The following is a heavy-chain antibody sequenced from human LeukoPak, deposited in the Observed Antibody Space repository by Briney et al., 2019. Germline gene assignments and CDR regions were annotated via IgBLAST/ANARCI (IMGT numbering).Heavy chain of an antibody. D-gene: IGHD2-21*02. V-gene: IGHV1-69*04. CDR1: GGTFSSYA. Sequence: SVKVSCKASGGTFSSYAISWVRQAPGQGLEWMGRIIPILGIANYAQKFQGRVTITADKSTSTAYMELSSLRSEDTAVYYCAREGYCGGDCYSSWFDPWGQGTLVTVSS. J-gene: IGHJ5*02. CDR3: AREGYCGGDCYSSWFDP. CDR2: IIPILGIA.